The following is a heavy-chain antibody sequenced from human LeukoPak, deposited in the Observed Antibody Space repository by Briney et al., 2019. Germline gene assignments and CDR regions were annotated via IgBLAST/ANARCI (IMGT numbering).Heavy chain of an antibody. CDR2: IYYSGST. V-gene: IGHV4-39*01. J-gene: IGHJ4*02. D-gene: IGHD5-12*01. Sequence: PSETLSLTCTVSGGSISSSSYYWVWIRQPPGTGLEWIRSIYYSGSTYYNPSLKSRVTISVDTSKNQFSLKLSSVTAADTAVYYCARVVTTSAFHFDYWGQGTLVTVSS. CDR3: ARVVTTSAFHFDY. CDR1: GGSISSSSYY.